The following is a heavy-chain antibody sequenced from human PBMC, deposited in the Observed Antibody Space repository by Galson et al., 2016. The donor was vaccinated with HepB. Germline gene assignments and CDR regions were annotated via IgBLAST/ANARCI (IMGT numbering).Heavy chain of an antibody. D-gene: IGHD6-19*01. CDR1: GYSFTNYW. CDR3: ARQGDSGWSPLDS. J-gene: IGHJ4*02. Sequence: QSGAEVKKPGESLKISCKTFGYSFTNYWIGWVRQMPGKGLEWMGIIYPGDSDTRYSPSFQGQVTISADRSISTPYLQWSSLKASDTAIYYCARQGDSGWSPLDSWGQGTLVTVSS. CDR2: IYPGDSDT. V-gene: IGHV5-51*01.